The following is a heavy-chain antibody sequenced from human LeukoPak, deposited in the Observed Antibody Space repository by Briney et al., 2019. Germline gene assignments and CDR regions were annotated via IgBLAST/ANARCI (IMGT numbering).Heavy chain of an antibody. CDR2: VNPSSGGT. J-gene: IGHJ4*02. D-gene: IGHD1-26*01. V-gene: IGHV1-2*02. CDR1: GYTFAAFY. Sequence: ASVKVSCKASGYTFAAFYIHWVRQAPGQGLEWVGLVNPSSGGTHYAQSFQGRVTMTRDTSISTAYMELSRLRSDDTAVYYCARDIRGSYDSWDQGTLVTVSS. CDR3: ARDIRGSYDS.